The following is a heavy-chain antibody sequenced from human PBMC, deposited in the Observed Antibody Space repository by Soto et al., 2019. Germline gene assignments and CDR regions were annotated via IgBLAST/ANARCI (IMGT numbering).Heavy chain of an antibody. CDR1: GYSFTSYW. D-gene: IGHD3-10*01. CDR2: IYPGDSDT. CDR3: ARRGRLGARYYYYGMDV. J-gene: IGHJ6*02. Sequence: GESLKISCKGSGYSFTSYWIGCVRQMPGKGLEWMGIIYPGDSDTRYSPSFQGQVTISADKSISTAYLQWSSLKASDTAMYYCARRGRLGARYYYYGMDVWGQGTTVTVSS. V-gene: IGHV5-51*01.